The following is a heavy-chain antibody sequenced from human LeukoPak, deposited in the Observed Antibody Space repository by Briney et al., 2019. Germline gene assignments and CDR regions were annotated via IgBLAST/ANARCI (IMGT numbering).Heavy chain of an antibody. D-gene: IGHD2/OR15-2a*01. V-gene: IGHV3-64*01. Sequence: PGGSLRLSCAASGFTFSSYAMHWVRQAPGKGLEYVSAINSNGGSTYYANSVKGRFTISRDNSKNTLYLQVNSLRAEDTAMYYCARNILFAFDIWGQGTMVTVSS. CDR2: INSNGGST. CDR1: GFTFSSYA. J-gene: IGHJ3*02. CDR3: ARNILFAFDI.